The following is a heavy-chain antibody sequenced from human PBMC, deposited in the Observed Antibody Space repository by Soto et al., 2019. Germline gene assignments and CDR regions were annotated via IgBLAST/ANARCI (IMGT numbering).Heavy chain of an antibody. J-gene: IGHJ5*02. D-gene: IGHD6-19*01. CDR3: AKDPDPRGWYGGWFDP. V-gene: IGHV3-23*01. CDR2: ISGSGGST. CDR1: GFTFSSYA. Sequence: GSLRLSCAASGFTFSSYAMSWVRQAPGKGLEWVSAISGSGGSTYYADSVKGRFTISRDNSKNTLYLQMNSLRAEDTAVYYCAKDPDPRGWYGGWFDPWGQGTLVTVSS.